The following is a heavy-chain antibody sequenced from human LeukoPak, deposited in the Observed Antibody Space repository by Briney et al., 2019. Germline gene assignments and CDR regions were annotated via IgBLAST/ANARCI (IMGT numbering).Heavy chain of an antibody. CDR3: ARCSGGSCYAAFDY. D-gene: IGHD2-15*01. V-gene: IGHV1-18*01. CDR2: ISAYNGNT. J-gene: IGHJ4*02. CDR1: GYTFTSYD. Sequence: ASVKVSCKASGYTFTSYDINWVRQATGQGLEWMGWISAYNGNTNYAQKLQGRVTMTTDTSTSTAYMELRSLRSDDTAVYYCARCSGGSCYAAFDYWGQGTLVTVSS.